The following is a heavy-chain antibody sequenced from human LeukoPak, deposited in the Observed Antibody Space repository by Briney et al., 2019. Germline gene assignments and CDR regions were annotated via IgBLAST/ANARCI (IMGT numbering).Heavy chain of an antibody. J-gene: IGHJ4*02. CDR3: ARVKYYYDSSGYPLDY. Sequence: SETLSLTCTVSGGSISSGDYYWSWIRQPPGKGLEWIGYIYYSGSTYYNPSLKSRVTISVDTSKNQFSLKLSSVTAADTAVYYCARVKYYYDSSGYPLDYWGQGTLVTVSP. V-gene: IGHV4-30-4*01. CDR1: GGSISSGDYY. D-gene: IGHD3-22*01. CDR2: IYYSGST.